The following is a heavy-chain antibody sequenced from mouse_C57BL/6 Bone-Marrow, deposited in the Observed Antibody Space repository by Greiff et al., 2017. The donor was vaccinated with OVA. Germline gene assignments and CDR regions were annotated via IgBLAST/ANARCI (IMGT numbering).Heavy chain of an antibody. J-gene: IGHJ2*01. CDR2: INPSTGGT. Sequence: EVQLQQSGPELVKPGASVKISCKASGYSFTGYYMNWVKQSPEKSLEWIGEINPSTGGTTYNQKFKAKATLTVDKSSSTAYMQLKSLTSEDSAVYYCARHYYGSSPYFDYWGQGTTLTVSS. V-gene: IGHV1-42*01. CDR3: ARHYYGSSPYFDY. CDR1: GYSFTGYY. D-gene: IGHD1-1*01.